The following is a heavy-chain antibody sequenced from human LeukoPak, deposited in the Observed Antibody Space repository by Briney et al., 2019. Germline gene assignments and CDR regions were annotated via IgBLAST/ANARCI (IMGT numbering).Heavy chain of an antibody. CDR3: ARGLESSGWYGMDV. D-gene: IGHD6-19*01. V-gene: IGHV1-46*02. J-gene: IGHJ6*02. Sequence: GASVKVSCKTSGYSFNRYYIHWVRQAPGQGLEWVGIINTSAATTRYGQKFKGRVTATRDTSTGTVYMEMSSLKSEDTAVYYCARGLESSGWYGMDVWGQGTTIIVSS. CDR2: INTSAATT. CDR1: GYSFNRYY.